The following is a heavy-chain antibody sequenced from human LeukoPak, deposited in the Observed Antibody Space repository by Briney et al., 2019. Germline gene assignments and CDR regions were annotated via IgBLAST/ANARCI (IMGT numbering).Heavy chain of an antibody. CDR1: GYTFTSYY. Sequence: ASVKVSCKASGYTFTSYYMHWVRQAPGQGLEWMGIINPSGDSTSYAQKFQGRVTMTRDTSTSTVYMELSSLRSEDTAVYYCAREGSGTRGYYYYMDVWGKGTTVTVSS. D-gene: IGHD1-1*01. CDR3: AREGSGTRGYYYYMDV. CDR2: INPSGDST. J-gene: IGHJ6*03. V-gene: IGHV1-46*01.